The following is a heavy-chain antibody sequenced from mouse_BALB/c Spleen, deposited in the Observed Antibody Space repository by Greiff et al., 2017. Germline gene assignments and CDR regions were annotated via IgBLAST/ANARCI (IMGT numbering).Heavy chain of an antibody. CDR2: INPSTGYT. CDR1: GYTFTSYW. D-gene: IGHD3-2*01. CDR3: ARDSSGYDDY. V-gene: IGHV1-7*01. Sequence: VQLQQSGAELAKPGASVKMSCKASGYTFTSYWMHWVKQRPGQGLEWIGYINPSTGYTEYNQKFKDKATLTADKSSSTAYMQLSSLTSEDSAVYYCARDSSGYDDYWGQGTTLTVSS. J-gene: IGHJ2*01.